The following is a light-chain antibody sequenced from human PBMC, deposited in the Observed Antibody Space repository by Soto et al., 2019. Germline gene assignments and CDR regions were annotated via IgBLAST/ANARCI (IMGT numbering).Light chain of an antibody. CDR1: SSNIGTNP. Sequence: QSALTQPPSASGTPGQRVAISCSGGSSNIGTNPVNWYLHLPGTAPKLLIYSDNQRPSGVPDRFSGSKSGTSASLTISGLQSEEEADYFCSAWDDSIYGPVFGGGTQLTVL. CDR2: SDN. J-gene: IGLJ2*01. V-gene: IGLV1-44*01. CDR3: SAWDDSIYGPV.